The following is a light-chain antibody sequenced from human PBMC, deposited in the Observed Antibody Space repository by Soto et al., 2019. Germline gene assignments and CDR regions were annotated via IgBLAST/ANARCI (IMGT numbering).Light chain of an antibody. CDR3: QHYDSLPIT. Sequence: EVVWTPYPCTLSLAPGERAPLSCRASQSVSSSYLAWYQQKPGQPPRLLIYGASSRATGIPDRFSGSGSGTDFTLTISRLEPEDFAVFYCQHYDSLPITSAQRARLVI. CDR2: GAS. J-gene: IGKJ5*01. CDR1: QSVSSSY. V-gene: IGKV3-20*01.